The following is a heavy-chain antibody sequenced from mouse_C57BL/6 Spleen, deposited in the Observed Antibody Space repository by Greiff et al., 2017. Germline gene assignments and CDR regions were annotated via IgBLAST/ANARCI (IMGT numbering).Heavy chain of an antibody. V-gene: IGHV1-22*01. CDR3: ARSGDYDGYFDV. CDR1: GYTFTDYN. Sequence: EVQLQQSGPELVKPGASVKMSCKASGYTFTDYNMHWVKQSHGKSLEWIGYINPNNGGTSYNQKFKGKATLTLNKSSSTAYMELRSLTSEDSAVYYCARSGDYDGYFDVWGTGTTVTVSS. J-gene: IGHJ1*03. CDR2: INPNNGGT. D-gene: IGHD2-4*01.